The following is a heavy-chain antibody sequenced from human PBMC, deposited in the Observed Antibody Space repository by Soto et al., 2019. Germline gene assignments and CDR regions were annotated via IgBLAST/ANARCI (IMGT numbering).Heavy chain of an antibody. D-gene: IGHD3-9*01. CDR3: ARVNDILTGYYKGYDY. V-gene: IGHV1-18*01. CDR2: ISAYNGNT. CDR1: GYTFTSYG. Sequence: QVQLVQSGAEVKKPGASVKVSCKASGYTFTSYGISWVRQAPGQGLEWMGWISAYNGNTNYAQKLQGRVTMTTDTTTSTAYLELRSLRSDDTAVYYCARVNDILTGYYKGYDYWGQGTLVTVSS. J-gene: IGHJ4*02.